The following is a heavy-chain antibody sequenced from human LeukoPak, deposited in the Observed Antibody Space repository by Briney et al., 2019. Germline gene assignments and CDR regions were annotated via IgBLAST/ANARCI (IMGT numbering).Heavy chain of an antibody. CDR2: LTSDGRST. CDR3: ARGASTYSDY. J-gene: IGHJ4*02. V-gene: IGHV3-74*01. Sequence: GETLTLSCTASGFTISDYYMHWVRQPPGKGLVWVLRLTSDGRSTSYADCVKGRFTMSRNNAKYTLFLQMNSLGDEDTAVYYCARGASTYSDYWGQGTPVTVSS. CDR1: GFTISDYY.